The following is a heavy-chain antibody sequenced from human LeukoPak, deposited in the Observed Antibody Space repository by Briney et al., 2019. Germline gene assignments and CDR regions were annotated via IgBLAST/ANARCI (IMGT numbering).Heavy chain of an antibody. D-gene: IGHD3-22*01. V-gene: IGHV3-48*03. CDR1: GFTFSSYE. CDR2: ISSSGSTI. CDR3: ARGSDRSGYYYGALDAFDI. Sequence: TGGSLRLSCAASGFTFSSYEMNWVRQAPGKGLEWVSYISSSGSTIYYADSVKGRFTISRDNAKNSLYLQMNSLRAEDTAVYYCARGSDRSGYYYGALDAFDIWGQGTMVTVSS. J-gene: IGHJ3*02.